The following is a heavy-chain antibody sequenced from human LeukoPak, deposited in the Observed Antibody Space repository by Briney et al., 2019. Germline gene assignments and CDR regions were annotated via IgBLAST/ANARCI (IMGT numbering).Heavy chain of an antibody. CDR2: ISSSGSTI. J-gene: IGHJ6*02. CDR3: ARDLAVAGIKVGCYGMDV. CDR1: GLTSSNYT. Sequence: GGPLSFSCEALGLTSSNYTMTWVRQVPGKGLEWVYYISSSGSTIYYADSVKGRFTISRDNAKNSLYLQMNSLRAEDTAVYYCARDLAVAGIKVGCYGMDVWGQGTTVTVSS. V-gene: IGHV3-48*04. D-gene: IGHD6-19*01.